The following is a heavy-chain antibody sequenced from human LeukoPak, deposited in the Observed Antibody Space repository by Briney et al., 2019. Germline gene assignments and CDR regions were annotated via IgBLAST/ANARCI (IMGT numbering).Heavy chain of an antibody. Sequence: SETLSLTCTVSGGSISSGSYYWSWIRQPAGKGLEWIGRIYTSGSTNYNPSLKSRVTISVDTSKNQLSLKLSSVTAADTAVYYCARLVVTPAPFDYWGQGTLVTVSS. D-gene: IGHD4-23*01. J-gene: IGHJ4*02. V-gene: IGHV4-61*02. CDR3: ARLVVTPAPFDY. CDR2: IYTSGST. CDR1: GGSISSGSYY.